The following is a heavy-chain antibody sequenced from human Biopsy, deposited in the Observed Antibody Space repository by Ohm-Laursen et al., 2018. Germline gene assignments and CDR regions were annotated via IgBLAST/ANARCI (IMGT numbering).Heavy chain of an antibody. V-gene: IGHV3-23*01. J-gene: IGHJ4*02. CDR3: AKPADSCGSEFYFDY. CDR1: GFTFSSYA. CDR2: INTSGGST. Sequence: SLRLSCTASGFTFSSYAMTWVRQAPGKWLEWVSVINTSGGSTHYAVSVKGRFTISRDNSKNTLYLRMNSLRAEDTAVYYCAKPADSCGSEFYFDYWGQGTLVIVSS. D-gene: IGHD2-21*01.